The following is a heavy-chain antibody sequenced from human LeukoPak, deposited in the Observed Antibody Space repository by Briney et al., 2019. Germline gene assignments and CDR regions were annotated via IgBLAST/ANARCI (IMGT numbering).Heavy chain of an antibody. V-gene: IGHV3-11*01. J-gene: IGHJ4*02. CDR2: ISSSGSTI. CDR3: ARMDGEVGGQDPFDY. CDR1: GFTFSDYY. Sequence: GGSLRLSCAASGFTFSDYYMSWIRQAPGKGLECVSYISSSGSTIYYADCVKGRFTISRHNAKNSLSLQMNSLRAEDTAAYYCARMDGEVGGQDPFDYWGQGTLVTVSS. D-gene: IGHD3-16*01.